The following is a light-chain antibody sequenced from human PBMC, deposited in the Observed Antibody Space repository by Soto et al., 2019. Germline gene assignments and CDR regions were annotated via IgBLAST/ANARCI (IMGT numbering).Light chain of an antibody. Sequence: EIVMTQSPSTLSVSPGVRATLSFSSSQSVGSSYSAWYQRKPGQAPRLLVHGASTRATGTPPRFSGSGSGTEFTLTISSLQSEDSAVYYCQQYKNWPPWTFGQGTKVDIK. CDR3: QQYKNWPPWT. CDR1: QSVGSSY. J-gene: IGKJ1*01. V-gene: IGKV3-15*01. CDR2: GAS.